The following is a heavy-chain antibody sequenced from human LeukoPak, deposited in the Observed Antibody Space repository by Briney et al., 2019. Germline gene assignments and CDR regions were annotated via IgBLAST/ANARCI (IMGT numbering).Heavy chain of an antibody. D-gene: IGHD2-2*01. J-gene: IGHJ6*03. CDR1: GYTFTSYG. CDR2: ISAYNGNT. V-gene: IGHV1-18*01. Sequence: GASVKVSCKASGYTFTSYGISWVRQAPGQGLEWMGWISAYNGNTNYAQKLQGRVTMTTDTSTSTAHMELRSLRSDDTAVYYCARIPVPAAMYHYYYYMDVWGKGTTVTVSS. CDR3: ARIPVPAAMYHYYYYMDV.